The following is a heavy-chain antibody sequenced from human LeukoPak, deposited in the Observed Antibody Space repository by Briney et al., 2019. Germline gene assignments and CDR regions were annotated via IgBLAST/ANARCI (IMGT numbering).Heavy chain of an antibody. D-gene: IGHD3-9*01. J-gene: IGHJ6*02. CDR1: GGTFSSYA. CDR3: AREGGDYGILTGRRDYYYGMDV. V-gene: IGHV1-69*04. CDR2: IIPIFGIA. Sequence: ASVKVSCKASGGTFSSYAISWVRQAPGQGLEWMGRIIPIFGIANYAQKFQGRVTITADKSTSTAYMELSSLRSEDTAVYYCAREGGDYGILTGRRDYYYGMDVWGQGTTVTVSS.